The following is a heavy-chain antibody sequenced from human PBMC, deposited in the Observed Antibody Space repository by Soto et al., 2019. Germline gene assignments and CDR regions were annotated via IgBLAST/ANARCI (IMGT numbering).Heavy chain of an antibody. CDR2: INVYNGNT. V-gene: IGHV1-18*01. Sequence: QVQLVQSGGEVKKPGASVKVSYKASGYTFTNYGISWVRQAPGQGLEWMGWINVYNGNTKYAQKVQGRVTMTTDTPTSTAYRELRSLRSDDTAVYYCARGVGSGSYYNQYNWFDPWGQGTLVTVSS. CDR1: GYTFTNYG. J-gene: IGHJ5*02. CDR3: ARGVGSGSYYNQYNWFDP. D-gene: IGHD3-10*01.